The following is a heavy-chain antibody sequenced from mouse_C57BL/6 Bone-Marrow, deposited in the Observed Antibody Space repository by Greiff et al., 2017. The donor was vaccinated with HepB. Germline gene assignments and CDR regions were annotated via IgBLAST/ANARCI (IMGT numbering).Heavy chain of an antibody. Sequence: QVQLQQSGPELVKPGASVKISCKASGYAFSSSWMNWVKQRPGKGLEWIGRIYPGDGDTNYNGKFKGKATLTADKSSSTAYMQLSSLTSEDSAVYFCARVIITTEAMDYWGQGTSVTVSS. CDR1: GYAFSSSW. V-gene: IGHV1-82*01. CDR3: ARVIITTEAMDY. D-gene: IGHD1-1*01. J-gene: IGHJ4*01. CDR2: IYPGDGDT.